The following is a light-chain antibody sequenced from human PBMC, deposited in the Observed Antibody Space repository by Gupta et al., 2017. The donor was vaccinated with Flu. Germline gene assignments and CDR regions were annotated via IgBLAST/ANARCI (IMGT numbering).Light chain of an antibody. V-gene: IGLV1-44*01. CDR2: GNN. J-gene: IGLJ1*01. Sequence: QSVLAQPPSASGTPGQRVTISCSRRSPNIGSNYVNWYQQVPGTAPKLLIYGNNQRPSGVPDRFSGSKSGTSASLAISGLQSGDEADYYCAAWDDSLNGHYVFGTGTKVTVL. CDR1: SPNIGSNY. CDR3: AAWDDSLNGHYV.